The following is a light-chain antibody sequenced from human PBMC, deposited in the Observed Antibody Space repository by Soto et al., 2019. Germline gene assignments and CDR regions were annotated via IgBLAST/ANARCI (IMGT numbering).Light chain of an antibody. Sequence: QSVLTQPPSASASLGASVTLTCTLSSGYSNYKVDWYQQRPGKGPRFVMRVGTGGIVGSKGDGIPDRFSVLGSGLNRYLTIKNIQEEDESDYHCGADHGSGSNFVQVVFGGGTQLTVL. CDR1: SGYSNYK. CDR2: VGTGGIVG. CDR3: GADHGSGSNFVQVV. J-gene: IGLJ2*01. V-gene: IGLV9-49*01.